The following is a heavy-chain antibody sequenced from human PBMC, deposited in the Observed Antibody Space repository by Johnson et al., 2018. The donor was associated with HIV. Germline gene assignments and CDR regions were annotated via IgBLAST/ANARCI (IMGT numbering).Heavy chain of an antibody. CDR3: ARDRYYDSSGGYYDAFDL. Sequence: MLLVESGGGVVQPGRSLRLSCAASGFTFSSYWMHWVRQAPGKGLVWVSRINSDGSSTSYADSVKGRFTISRDNAKNTLYLQTNSLRAEDMAVYYCARDRYYDSSGGYYDAFDLWGQGTMVTVSS. J-gene: IGHJ3*01. CDR2: INSDGSST. D-gene: IGHD3-22*01. CDR1: GFTFSSYW. V-gene: IGHV3-74*01.